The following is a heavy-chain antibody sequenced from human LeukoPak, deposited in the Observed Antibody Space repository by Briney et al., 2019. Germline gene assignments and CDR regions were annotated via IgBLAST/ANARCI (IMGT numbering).Heavy chain of an antibody. D-gene: IGHD5-18*01. CDR2: ISYDGSNK. J-gene: IGHJ4*02. CDR1: GFTFSSYA. V-gene: IGHV3-30*04. Sequence: GGSLRLSCAASGFTFSSYAMHWVRQAPGKGLEWVAVISYDGSNKYYADSVKGRFTISRDNSKNTLYLQMGSLRAEGMAVYYCARDAPYSYGYSWVFDYWGQGTLVTVSS. CDR3: ARDAPYSYGYSWVFDY.